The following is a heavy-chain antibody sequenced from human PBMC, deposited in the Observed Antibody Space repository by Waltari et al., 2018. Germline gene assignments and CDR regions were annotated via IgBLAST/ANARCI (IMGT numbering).Heavy chain of an antibody. D-gene: IGHD1-1*01. CDR2: SSSSSYI. J-gene: IGHJ6*02. V-gene: IGHV3-21*01. Sequence: EVQLLESGGCLAQPGGSLILSCAASGFTFISYSLHWVRQAPGKGMEWVSSSSSSSYIYYADSVKGRFTISRDNAKNSLYLQMNSLRAEDTAVYYCARDGTNGMDVWGQGTTVTVSS. CDR1: GFTFISYS. CDR3: ARDGTNGMDV.